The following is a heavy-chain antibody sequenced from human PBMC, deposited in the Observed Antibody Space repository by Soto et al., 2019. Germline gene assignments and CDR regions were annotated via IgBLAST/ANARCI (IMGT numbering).Heavy chain of an antibody. Sequence: EVRLLESGGGLVQPEWSLRLSCEGSGFIFSDYGISWVRQSPEKGLQWVSAMSGSGGSRYYADSVKGRFTISRDNSKNTVYLQMSSLRGDDTAIYYCAKTFGSNWLLDYWGQGTLVTVSS. CDR3: AKTFGSNWLLDY. V-gene: IGHV3-23*01. D-gene: IGHD1-26*01. J-gene: IGHJ4*02. CDR2: MSGSGGSR. CDR1: GFIFSDYG.